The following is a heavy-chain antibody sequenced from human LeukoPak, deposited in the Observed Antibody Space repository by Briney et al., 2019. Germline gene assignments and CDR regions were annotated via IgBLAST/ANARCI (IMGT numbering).Heavy chain of an antibody. CDR2: IYYSGST. CDR3: ARDQNEYYYDSSGYSL. Sequence: SETLSLTCTVSGGSISSSSYYWGWIRQPPGKGLEWIGSIYYSGSTNYNPSLKSRVTISVDTSKNQFSLKLSSVTAADTAVYYCARDQNEYYYDSSGYSLWGQGTLVTISS. CDR1: GGSISSSSYY. D-gene: IGHD3-22*01. V-gene: IGHV4-39*07. J-gene: IGHJ4*02.